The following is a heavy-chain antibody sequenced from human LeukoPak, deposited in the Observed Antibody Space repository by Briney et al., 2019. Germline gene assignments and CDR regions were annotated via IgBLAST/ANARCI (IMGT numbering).Heavy chain of an antibody. J-gene: IGHJ4*02. Sequence: GASVKVSCKASGYTCTGYYMHWVRQAPGQGLEWMGWINPNSGGTNYAQKFQGRVTVTRDTSISTAYMELSRLRSDDTAVYFCARDKSWDYWGQGTLVTVSS. CDR1: GYTCTGYY. CDR2: INPNSGGT. V-gene: IGHV1-2*02. CDR3: ARDKSWDY.